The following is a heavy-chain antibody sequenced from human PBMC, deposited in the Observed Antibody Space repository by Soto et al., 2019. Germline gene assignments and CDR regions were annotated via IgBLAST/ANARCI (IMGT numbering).Heavy chain of an antibody. CDR2: ICCDGSST. D-gene: IGHD6-19*01. V-gene: IGHV3-43*02. J-gene: IGHJ6*02. Sequence: PGGSLRLSCAASGFTFSSYGMHWVRQAPGKGLEWVSIICCDGSSTYYADSVKGRFTISRDNSKNSLYLQMNSLRTEDTALYYCAKDRGLPRIAVHGMDVWGQGTTVTVSS. CDR3: AKDRGLPRIAVHGMDV. CDR1: GFTFSSYG.